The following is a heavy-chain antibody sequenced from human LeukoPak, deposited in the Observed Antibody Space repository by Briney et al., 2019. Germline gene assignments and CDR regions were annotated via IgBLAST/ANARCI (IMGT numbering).Heavy chain of an antibody. CDR2: VYSSGST. CDR3: ARDRGDPLTGYLDAFDI. Sequence: TSETLSLTCTVSGASVSSGTYYWTWIRQPPGKGLEWIGYVYSSGSTNYSPSLKSRVTMSLEMSKNQFSLRLSSVTAADTAVYYCARDRGDPLTGYLDAFDIWGQGTMVTVSS. V-gene: IGHV4-61*01. CDR1: GASVSSGTYY. J-gene: IGHJ3*02. D-gene: IGHD3-9*01.